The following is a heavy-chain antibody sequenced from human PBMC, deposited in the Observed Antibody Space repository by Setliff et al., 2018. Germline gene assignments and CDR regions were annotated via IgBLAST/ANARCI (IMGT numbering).Heavy chain of an antibody. Sequence: PGGSLRLSCAASGFTFSDYSMNWVRQAPGKGLEWVSDISSSSSTIYYADSVKGRFTISRDNAQNSLYLQMNSLRAEDTAVYYCARSYNFWSGPALDVWGKGTTVTV. CDR2: ISSSSSTI. V-gene: IGHV3-48*01. CDR1: GFTFSDYS. D-gene: IGHD3-3*01. J-gene: IGHJ6*03. CDR3: ARSYNFWSGPALDV.